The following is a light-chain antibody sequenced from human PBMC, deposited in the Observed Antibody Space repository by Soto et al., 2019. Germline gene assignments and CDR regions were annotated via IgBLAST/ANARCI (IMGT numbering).Light chain of an antibody. V-gene: IGKV3-11*01. J-gene: IGKJ4*01. CDR3: QQHISLPLT. CDR1: QSVTNS. Sequence: EIVLTQSPATLSLSPGERATLSCRASQSVTNSLAWYQQKPGQAPRLLVYDASNRATGIPTRFSGSGSGTDFTLTISNLEPEDVAVYYWQQHISLPLTFGGGTKVEIK. CDR2: DAS.